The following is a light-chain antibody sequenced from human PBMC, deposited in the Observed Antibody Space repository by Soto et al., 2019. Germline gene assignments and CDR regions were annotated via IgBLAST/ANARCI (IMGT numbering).Light chain of an antibody. CDR3: QQYDNLPRFT. Sequence: DIQMTQSPSSLSASVGDRVTITCQASQDISNYLNWYQQKPGKAPKLLIYDASNLETGVPSRFSGSGLGTDFTFPISSLQPEDIVTYYCQQYDNLPRFTFGPGTKVDIK. J-gene: IGKJ3*01. CDR1: QDISNY. CDR2: DAS. V-gene: IGKV1-33*01.